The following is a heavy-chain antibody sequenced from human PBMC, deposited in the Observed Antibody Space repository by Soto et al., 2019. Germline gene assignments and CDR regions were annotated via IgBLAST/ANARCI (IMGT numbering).Heavy chain of an antibody. V-gene: IGHV4-59*01. D-gene: IGHD6-25*01. Sequence: QVHLQESGPGLVKPSETLSLTCTVSGGSISSYYWSWIRQPPGKGLEWIGYVFYTGITKYNPSFQSRATISGDTSRNQFSLNLMSVTAADTAVYYCAKWGAAGGTTWGQGILVNVSP. J-gene: IGHJ4*02. CDR3: AKWGAAGGTT. CDR2: VFYTGIT. CDR1: GGSISSYY.